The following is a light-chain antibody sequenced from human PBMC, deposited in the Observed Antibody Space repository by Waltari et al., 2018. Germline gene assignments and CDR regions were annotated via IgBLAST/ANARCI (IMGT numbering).Light chain of an antibody. Sequence: EVVMTQSPATLSVSPGDQATLSCRASQGVRSNVAWYQQSPGQAPRRLIDGASTRATGIPARFGGSGSGTEFTLTISSLQSEDFAVYYCQHNNNWPPGGTFGQGTKVEIK. V-gene: IGKV3-15*01. CDR3: QHNNNWPPGGT. CDR2: GAS. J-gene: IGKJ1*01. CDR1: QGVRSN.